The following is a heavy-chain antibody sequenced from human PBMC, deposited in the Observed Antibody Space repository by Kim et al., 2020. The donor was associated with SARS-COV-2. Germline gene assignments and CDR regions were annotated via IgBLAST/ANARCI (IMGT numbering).Heavy chain of an antibody. CDR3: ARVPPIAGLVRKYYFDY. V-gene: IGHV1-8*01. J-gene: IGHJ4*02. CDR1: GYTFTSYD. CDR2: MNPNSGNT. Sequence: ASVKVSCKASGYTFTSYDINWVRQATGQGLGWMGWMNPNSGNTGYAQKFQGRVTMTRNTSISTAYMELSSLRSEDTAVYYCARVPPIAGLVRKYYFDYWGQGTLVTVSS. D-gene: IGHD6-13*01.